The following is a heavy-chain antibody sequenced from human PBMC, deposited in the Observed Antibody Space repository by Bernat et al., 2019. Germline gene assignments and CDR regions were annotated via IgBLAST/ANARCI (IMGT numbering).Heavy chain of an antibody. V-gene: IGHV3-30*19. CDR1: GFTFSSYG. Sequence: QVQLVESGGGVVQPGRSLRLSCAASGFTFSSYGMHWVRQAPGKGLEWVAVIYSGGHTYYADSVKGRFTISRDNFKNTLDLQMNSLRAEDTAVYYCARGLYGDPFYWGQGTLVTVSS. J-gene: IGHJ4*02. CDR2: IYSGGHT. CDR3: ARGLYGDPFY. D-gene: IGHD4-17*01.